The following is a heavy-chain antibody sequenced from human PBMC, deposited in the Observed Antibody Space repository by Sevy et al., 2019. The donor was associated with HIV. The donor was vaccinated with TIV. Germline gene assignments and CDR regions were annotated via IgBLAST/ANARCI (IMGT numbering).Heavy chain of an antibody. CDR2: IYHSGSS. J-gene: IGHJ6*02. Sequence: SETLSLTCTVSGAAISSGGYYWTWIRQHPGKGLEWIINIYHSGSSFYNPVLKGRVVMSVVTSKNQFYLKLTSLTAADTAVYYCARVPVGSSPYYYAIDVWGQGTSVTVSS. CDR1: GAAISSGGYY. V-gene: IGHV4-31*03. D-gene: IGHD6-6*01. CDR3: ARVPVGSSPYYYAIDV.